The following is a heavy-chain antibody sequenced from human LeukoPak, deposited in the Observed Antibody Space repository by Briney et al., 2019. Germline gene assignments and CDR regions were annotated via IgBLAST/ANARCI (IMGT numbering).Heavy chain of an antibody. D-gene: IGHD6-13*01. J-gene: IGHJ6*02. V-gene: IGHV4-4*02. Sequence: MASETLSLTCTVSGGSISSSNWWSWVRQPPGKGLEWIGEIYHSGSTNYNPSLKSRVTISADKSKNQISLKLSSVTAADTAVYYCARSTAGGYYYGMDVWGQGTTVTVSS. CDR1: GGSISSSNW. CDR3: ARSTAGGYYYGMDV. CDR2: IYHSGST.